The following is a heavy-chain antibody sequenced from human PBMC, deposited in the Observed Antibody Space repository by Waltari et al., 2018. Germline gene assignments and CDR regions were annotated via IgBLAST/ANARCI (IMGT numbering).Heavy chain of an antibody. D-gene: IGHD5-18*01. J-gene: IGHJ3*01. V-gene: IGHV3-48*03. CDR1: GFTFSTYE. CDR3: ARDGDASLVIVPDAFDF. Sequence: EVQLVESGGGLVQPGGSLRLSCTASGFTFSTYEMNWVRQAPGTGLVLVSYISSSVAAIYCAASVKRRYPISRDNAKNSLYLQINSLRPEDTGVYYCARDGDASLVIVPDAFDFWGQGTMVTVAS. CDR2: ISSSVAAI.